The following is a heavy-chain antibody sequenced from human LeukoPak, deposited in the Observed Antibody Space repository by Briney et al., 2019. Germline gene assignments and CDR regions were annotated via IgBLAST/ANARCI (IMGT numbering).Heavy chain of an antibody. J-gene: IGHJ4*02. CDR1: GFTFSSYA. D-gene: IGHD3-22*01. CDR2: ISGSGGST. CDR3: AKAMEITMIVVVIDFDY. Sequence: PGGSLRLSCAASGFTFSSYAMSRVRQAPGKGLEWVSAISGSGGSTYYADSVKGRFTISRDNSKNTLYLQMNSLRAEDTAVYYCAKAMEITMIVVVIDFDYWGQGTLVTVSS. V-gene: IGHV3-23*01.